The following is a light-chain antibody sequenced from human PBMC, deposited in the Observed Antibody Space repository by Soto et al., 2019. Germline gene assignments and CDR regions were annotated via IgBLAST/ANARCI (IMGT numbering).Light chain of an antibody. V-gene: IGLV2-8*01. CDR1: SSDVDSYNY. J-gene: IGLJ3*02. Sequence: QSVLTQPPSASESPGQSVTISCTGTSSDVDSYNYVSWYQQHPGKAPKLMIYEVSKRPSGVPDRFSGSKSGNTASLTVSGLQAEDEDDYYCSSNAGSSNWMFGGGTKLTVL. CDR3: SSNAGSSNWM. CDR2: EVS.